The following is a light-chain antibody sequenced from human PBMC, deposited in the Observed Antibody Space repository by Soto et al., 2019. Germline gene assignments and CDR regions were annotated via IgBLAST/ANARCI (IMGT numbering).Light chain of an antibody. CDR3: QQSYSTPRT. CDR2: AAS. Sequence: DIQMTQSPSSLSASVGDGVTITCRASQSISTYLNWYHQKPGKAPQLLIYAASSLQTGVPSRFSGSGSGTDFTLTISSLQPEDFATYYCQQSYSTPRTFGQGTKVDIK. J-gene: IGKJ1*01. CDR1: QSISTY. V-gene: IGKV1-39*01.